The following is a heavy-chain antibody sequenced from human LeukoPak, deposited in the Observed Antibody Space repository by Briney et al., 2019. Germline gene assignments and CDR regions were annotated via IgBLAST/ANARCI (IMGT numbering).Heavy chain of an antibody. CDR1: GGSISIYY. J-gene: IGHJ4*02. CDR2: IYYTGTT. CDR3: ARGEDFERYYLAY. Sequence: SETLSLTCSVSGGSISIYYWTWIRQIPGKGLEWMGYIYYTGTTNYNPLIQSRATISVDTSKNQFYLKLTSVTAADTAVYFCARGEDFERYYLAYWGQGTLVTVPS. D-gene: IGHD3-9*01. V-gene: IGHV4-59*01.